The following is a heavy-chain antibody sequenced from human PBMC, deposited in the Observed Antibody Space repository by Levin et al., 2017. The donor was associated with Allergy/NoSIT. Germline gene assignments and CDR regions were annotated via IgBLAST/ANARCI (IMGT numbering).Heavy chain of an antibody. D-gene: IGHD6-19*01. CDR1: GYTFTSYY. CDR3: AREGIAVAAGMDV. V-gene: IGHV1-46*01. J-gene: IGHJ6*02. Sequence: GESLKISCKASGYTFTSYYMHWVRQAPGQGLEWMGIINPSGGSTSYAQKFQGRVTMTRDTSTSTVYMELSSLRSEDTAVYYCAREGIAVAAGMDVWGQGTTVTVSS. CDR2: INPSGGST.